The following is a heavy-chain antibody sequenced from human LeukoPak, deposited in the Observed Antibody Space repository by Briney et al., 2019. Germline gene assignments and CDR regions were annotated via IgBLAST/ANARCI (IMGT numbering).Heavy chain of an antibody. CDR3: ARETSQKGAHYMDV. D-gene: IGHD3-16*01. CDR1: GGSFSGYY. V-gene: IGHV4-59*01. J-gene: IGHJ6*03. CDR2: IYYSGYT. Sequence: PSETLSLTCAVYGGSFSGYYWSWIRQPPGKGLEYIGYIYYSGYTNYNPPLKSRVTISVDTSKNQFSLKLSSVTAADTAVYYCARETSQKGAHYMDVWGKGTTVTISS.